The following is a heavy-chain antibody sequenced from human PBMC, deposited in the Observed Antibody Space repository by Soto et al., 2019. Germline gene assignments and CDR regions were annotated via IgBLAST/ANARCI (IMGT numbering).Heavy chain of an antibody. V-gene: IGHV3-23*01. J-gene: IGHJ4*02. Sequence: PGGSLRLCCAASGFTFSSYAMSWVRQAPGKGLEWVSAISGSGGSTYYADSVKGRFTISRDNSKNTLYLQMNSLRAEDTAVYYCAKGSGDDYVWGTPTPHSDYWGQGTLVTVSS. CDR1: GFTFSSYA. CDR2: ISGSGGST. D-gene: IGHD3-16*01. CDR3: AKGSGDDYVWGTPTPHSDY.